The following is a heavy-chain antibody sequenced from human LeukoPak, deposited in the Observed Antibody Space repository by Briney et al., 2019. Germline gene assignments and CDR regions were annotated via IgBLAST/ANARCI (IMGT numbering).Heavy chain of an antibody. CDR1: GFTVNTNC. D-gene: IGHD5-18*01. CDR2: IYSGGTT. J-gene: IGHJ4*02. Sequence: GGSLRPSCAASGFTVNTNCMTWGRQAPGKGLEWVSTIYSGGTTYYADSVMGRFTISRHNSRNTLYLQMNSLRAEDTAVYYCARVDTVMAYYFDIWGQGTLVTVSS. CDR3: ARVDTVMAYYFDI. V-gene: IGHV3-53*04.